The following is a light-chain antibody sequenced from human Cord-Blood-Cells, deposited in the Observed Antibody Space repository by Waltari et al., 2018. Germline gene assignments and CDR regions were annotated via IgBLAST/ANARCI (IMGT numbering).Light chain of an antibody. CDR3: QQSYSTPQT. Sequence: DIQMTQSPSSLSASVGDRVTITCRASQSISSYLNWYQKKPGKAPKLLIYAASSLQSGVPSRFSGCGSETDFTLTISSLQPEDFATYYCQQSYSTPQTFGQGTKVEIK. CDR1: QSISSY. CDR2: AAS. V-gene: IGKV1-39*01. J-gene: IGKJ1*01.